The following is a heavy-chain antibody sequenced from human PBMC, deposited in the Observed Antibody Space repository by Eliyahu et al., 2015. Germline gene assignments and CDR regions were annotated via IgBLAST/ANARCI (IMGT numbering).Heavy chain of an antibody. D-gene: IGHD2-15*01. V-gene: IGHV1-69*01. CDR3: ARLLRDYYYYYGMDV. Sequence: QVQLVQSGAEVKKPGSSVKVSXKASGGXXXSYAISWVRQAPGQGLEWMGGIIPIFGTANYXQKFQGRVTITADESTSTAYMELSSLRSEDTAVYYCARLLRDYYYYYGMDVWGQGTTVTVSS. J-gene: IGHJ6*02. CDR1: GGXXXSYA. CDR2: IIPIFGTA.